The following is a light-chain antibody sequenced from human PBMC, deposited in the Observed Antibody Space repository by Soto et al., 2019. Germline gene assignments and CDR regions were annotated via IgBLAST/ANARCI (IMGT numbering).Light chain of an antibody. CDR3: QKYNSAPHT. J-gene: IGKJ2*01. CDR2: APS. CDR1: QGISNY. V-gene: IGKV1-27*01. Sequence: DIQMTQSPSSLSASVGDRVTITCRASQGISNYLAWYQQKPGKVPKLLIYAPSTLQSGVPSRFSGSGSGTDFTLTISSLQPEDVANYYFQKYNSAPHTFGQGTKLEIK.